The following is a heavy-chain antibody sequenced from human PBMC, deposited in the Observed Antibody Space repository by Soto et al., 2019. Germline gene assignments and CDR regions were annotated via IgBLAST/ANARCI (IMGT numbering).Heavy chain of an antibody. Sequence: QVQLQESGPGLVKPSETLSLTCTVSGGSISPYYWSWIRQPPGKGLEWIGYIYYSGSTSYNPSLRSRGTIAVDTSKNQSSLNLSSMTATDTAVYYCARRGDWGSDEFDYWGQGTLVTVSS. V-gene: IGHV4-59*08. D-gene: IGHD7-27*01. CDR1: GGSISPYY. J-gene: IGHJ4*02. CDR2: IYYSGST. CDR3: ARRGDWGSDEFDY.